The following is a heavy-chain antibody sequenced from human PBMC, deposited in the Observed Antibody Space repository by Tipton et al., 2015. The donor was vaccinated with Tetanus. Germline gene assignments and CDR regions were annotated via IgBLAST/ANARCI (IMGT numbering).Heavy chain of an antibody. Sequence: GLVKPSETLSLTCIVSGGSLSSSDYYGAWVRQSPLKGLEWIGEINHSGSTTYSPSFKSRVTISVDTPKNQFSLKLTSLTVADTAVYYCARGGSYSYGPRGFDLWGRGTLVTVSS. CDR1: GGSLSSSDYY. V-gene: IGHV4-39*07. J-gene: IGHJ2*01. CDR3: ARGGSYSYGPRGFDL. CDR2: INHSGST. D-gene: IGHD5-18*01.